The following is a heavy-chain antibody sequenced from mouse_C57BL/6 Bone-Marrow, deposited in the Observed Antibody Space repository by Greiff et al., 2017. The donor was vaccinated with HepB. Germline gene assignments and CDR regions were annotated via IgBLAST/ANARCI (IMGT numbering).Heavy chain of an antibody. Sequence: EVKLVESGGGLVQSGRSLRLSCATSGFTFSDFYMEWVRQAPGKGLEWIAASRNKANDYTTEYSASVKGRFIVSRDTSQSILYLQMNALRAEDTAIYYCARDNYGSRFAYWGQGTLVTVSA. CDR2: SRNKANDYTT. D-gene: IGHD1-1*01. CDR3: ARDNYGSRFAY. J-gene: IGHJ3*01. V-gene: IGHV7-1*01. CDR1: GFTFSDFY.